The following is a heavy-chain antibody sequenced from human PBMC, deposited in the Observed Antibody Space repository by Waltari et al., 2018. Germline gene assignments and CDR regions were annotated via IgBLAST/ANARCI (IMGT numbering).Heavy chain of an antibody. J-gene: IGHJ4*02. CDR3: ARSTGRYSSSWYRGNFDY. Sequence: QVQLQQWGAGLLKPSETLSLTCAVYGGSFSGYYWSWIRQPPGKGIEWLGNSNHSGSTNHHPSLKGRVTISVDTSKSQFSLKLSSVTAADTAVYYCARSTGRYSSSWYRGNFDYWGQGTLVTVSS. V-gene: IGHV4-34*01. CDR2: SNHSGST. CDR1: GGSFSGYY. D-gene: IGHD6-13*01.